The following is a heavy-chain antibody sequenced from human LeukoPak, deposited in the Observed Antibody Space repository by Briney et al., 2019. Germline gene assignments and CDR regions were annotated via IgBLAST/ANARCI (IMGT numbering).Heavy chain of an antibody. CDR2: IYRSGST. CDR3: ARGDCSGSICYSPMDV. V-gene: IGHV4-38-2*02. D-gene: IGHD2-21*01. Sequence: PSETLSLTCTVSGYSINSGYYWVWIGQPPGKGLEWIGSIYRSGSTNYNPSLKSRVTISVDTSKNQFSLKVSSVTAADTAVYYCARGDCSGSICYSPMDVWGTGTTVTVSS. J-gene: IGHJ6*03. CDR1: GYSINSGYY.